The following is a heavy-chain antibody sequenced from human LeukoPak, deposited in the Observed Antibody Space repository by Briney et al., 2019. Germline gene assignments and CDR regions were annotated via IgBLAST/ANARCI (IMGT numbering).Heavy chain of an antibody. CDR3: AKDKSRYSGSYYKLPFYYYYMDV. CDR1: GFTFSSYG. CDR2: IWYGGSNK. V-gene: IGHV3-30*02. D-gene: IGHD1-26*01. J-gene: IGHJ6*03. Sequence: TGGSLRLSCAASGFTFSSYGMHWVRQAPGKGLEWVAVIWYGGSNKYYADSVKGRFTISRDNSKNTLYLQMNSLRAEDTAVYYCAKDKSRYSGSYYKLPFYYYYMDVWGKGTTVTVSS.